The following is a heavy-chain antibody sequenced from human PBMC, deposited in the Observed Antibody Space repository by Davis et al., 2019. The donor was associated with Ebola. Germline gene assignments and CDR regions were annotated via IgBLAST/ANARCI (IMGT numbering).Heavy chain of an antibody. J-gene: IGHJ3*02. CDR1: GYTFTGYY. D-gene: IGHD6-6*01. CDR2: INPNSGGT. Sequence: ASVKVSCKASGYTFTGYYMHWVRQAPGQGLEWMGWINPNSGGTNYAQKFQGWVTITRDTSISTAYMELSRLRSDDTAVYYCARVHSSSNAFDIWGQGTMVTVSS. V-gene: IGHV1-2*04. CDR3: ARVHSSSNAFDI.